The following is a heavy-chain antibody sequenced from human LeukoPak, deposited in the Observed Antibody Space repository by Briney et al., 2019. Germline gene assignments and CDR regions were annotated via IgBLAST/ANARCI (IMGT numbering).Heavy chain of an antibody. V-gene: IGHV3-30*02. CDR1: GFTFSSYS. J-gene: IGHJ4*02. Sequence: TGGSLRLSCAASGFTFSSYSMNWVRQAPGKGLEWVAFIRYDGSNKYYADSVKGRFTISRDNSKNTLYLQMNSLRAEDTAVYYCAKSRIVVVPAAFDYWGQGTLVTVSS. D-gene: IGHD2-2*01. CDR2: IRYDGSNK. CDR3: AKSRIVVVPAAFDY.